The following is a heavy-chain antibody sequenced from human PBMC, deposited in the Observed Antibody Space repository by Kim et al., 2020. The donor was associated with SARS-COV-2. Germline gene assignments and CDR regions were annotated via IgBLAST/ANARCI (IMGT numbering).Heavy chain of an antibody. Sequence: GGSLRLSCAASGSTFDDYGMSWVRQAPGKGLEWVSGIKKNGDNSGYADSVKGRFTISRDNAKNSLYLQMNSLRAEDTALYYCARGYISGPFDSWGHGTLVTVSS. CDR3: ARGYISGPFDS. V-gene: IGHV3-20*04. CDR1: GSTFDDYG. CDR2: IKKNGDNS. J-gene: IGHJ4*01. D-gene: IGHD6-19*01.